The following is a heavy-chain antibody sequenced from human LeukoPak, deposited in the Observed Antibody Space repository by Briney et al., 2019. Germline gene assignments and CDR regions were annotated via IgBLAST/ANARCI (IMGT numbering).Heavy chain of an antibody. CDR2: IQNDGNDK. Sequence: GGSLRLSCAASGLIFGTYGMHWVRPAPGKGLEWVAFIQNDGNDKYYADSVKGRFTVARDSAKNSVYLQMNSLRSEDTAVYYCARGKFDSSGYYIDYWGQGTLVTVSS. CDR1: GLIFGTYG. D-gene: IGHD3-22*01. CDR3: ARGKFDSSGYYIDY. J-gene: IGHJ4*02. V-gene: IGHV3-30*02.